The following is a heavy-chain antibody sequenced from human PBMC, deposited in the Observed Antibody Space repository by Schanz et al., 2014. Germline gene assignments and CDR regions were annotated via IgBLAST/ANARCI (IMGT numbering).Heavy chain of an antibody. D-gene: IGHD3-10*01. V-gene: IGHV1-2*02. Sequence: QVLLVQSGAEVKKPGASVKVSCKASGYTFISYFIHWVRQAPGQGLEWMGWLNPDSGETLYAHRFQGRVTLTRDTSIRTAYMDLRSLLSDDAAVYFCARGGVLVLPPGTVKKGNDYWGQGTLVTVSS. CDR3: ARGGVLVLPPGTVKKGNDY. CDR2: LNPDSGET. CDR1: GYTFISYF. J-gene: IGHJ4*02.